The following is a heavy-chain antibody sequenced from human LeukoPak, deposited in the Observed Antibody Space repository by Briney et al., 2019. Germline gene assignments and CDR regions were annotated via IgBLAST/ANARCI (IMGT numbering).Heavy chain of an antibody. V-gene: IGHV1-24*01. Sequence: ASVKVSCEVSGYTLTELSMHWVRQAPGKGLEWMGGFDPEDGETIYAQKFQGRVTMTEDTSTDTAYMELSSLRSEDTAVYYCATVNFRGGNSRYYYYYMDVWGKGTTVTVSS. D-gene: IGHD4-23*01. CDR3: ATVNFRGGNSRYYYYYMDV. J-gene: IGHJ6*03. CDR1: GYTLTELS. CDR2: FDPEDGET.